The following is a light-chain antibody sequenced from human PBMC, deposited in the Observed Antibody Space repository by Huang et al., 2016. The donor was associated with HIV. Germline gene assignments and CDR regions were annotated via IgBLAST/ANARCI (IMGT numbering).Light chain of an antibody. Sequence: EIALTQSPGTLSLSPGERATLSCRASQSVISNYLAWYQQKAGQAPRLLIYGASNRVTGIPDRFSGSGSGTDFTLTISRLEPEDFSVYYCQQFGSSPPVTFGQGTRLEMK. V-gene: IGKV3-20*01. CDR2: GAS. J-gene: IGKJ5*01. CDR3: QQFGSSPPVT. CDR1: QSVISNY.